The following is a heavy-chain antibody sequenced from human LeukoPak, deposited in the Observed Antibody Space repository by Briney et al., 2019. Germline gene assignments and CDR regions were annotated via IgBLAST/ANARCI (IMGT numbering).Heavy chain of an antibody. V-gene: IGHV1-69*13. CDR1: GGTFSSYA. Sequence: ASVTVSCKASGGTFSSYAISWVRQAPGQGLEWMGGIIPIFGTANYAQKFQGRVTITADESTSTAYMELSSLRSEDTAVYYCAREPVDWYYYYYGMDVWGQGTTVTVSS. CDR2: IIPIFGTA. D-gene: IGHD3/OR15-3a*01. CDR3: AREPVDWYYYYYGMDV. J-gene: IGHJ6*02.